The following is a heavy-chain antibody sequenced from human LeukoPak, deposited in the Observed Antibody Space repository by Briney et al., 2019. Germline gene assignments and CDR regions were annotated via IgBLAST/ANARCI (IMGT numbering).Heavy chain of an antibody. CDR3: ARDDWAENDYGDYGGFDP. Sequence: GGSLRLSCAASGFTFSSYAMSWVRQAPGKGLEWVSAISGSGGSTYYADSVKGRFTISRDNSKNTLYLQMNSLRAEDTAVYYCARDDWAENDYGDYGGFDPWGQGTLVTVSS. CDR2: ISGSGGST. J-gene: IGHJ5*02. D-gene: IGHD4-17*01. CDR1: GFTFSSYA. V-gene: IGHV3-23*01.